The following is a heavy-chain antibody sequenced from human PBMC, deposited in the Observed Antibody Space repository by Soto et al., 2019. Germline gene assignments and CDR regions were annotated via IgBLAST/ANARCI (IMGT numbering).Heavy chain of an antibody. D-gene: IGHD2-15*01. V-gene: IGHV1-46*03. CDR1: GYTFTSYY. J-gene: IGHJ3*02. Sequence: QVQLVQSGAEVKKPGASVKVSCKASGYTFTSYYMHWVRQAPGQGLEWMGIINPSGGSTFYAQKFQRRVTITRDTSTSTVYKELSSLRSDDTAVYYCVRGVVVAANDAFDIWGQGTMVTVSS. CDR2: INPSGGST. CDR3: VRGVVVAANDAFDI.